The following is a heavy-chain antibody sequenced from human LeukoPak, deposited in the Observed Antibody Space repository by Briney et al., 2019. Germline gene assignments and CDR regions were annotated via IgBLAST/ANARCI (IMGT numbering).Heavy chain of an antibody. V-gene: IGHV4-61*02. CDR2: IYTSGST. CDR1: GGSISSSSYY. J-gene: IGHJ4*02. Sequence: SETLSLTCTVSGGSISSSSYYWSWIRQPAGKGLEWIGRIYTSGSTNYNPSLKSRVTMSVDTSKNQFSLKLSSVTAADAAVYYCASSYLSIAAPFDYWGQGTLVTVSS. D-gene: IGHD6-6*01. CDR3: ASSYLSIAAPFDY.